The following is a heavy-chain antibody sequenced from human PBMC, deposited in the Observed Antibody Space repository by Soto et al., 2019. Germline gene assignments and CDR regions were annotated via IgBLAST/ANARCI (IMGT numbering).Heavy chain of an antibody. J-gene: IGHJ4*02. Sequence: SETLSLTCTVSGGSISSSSYYWGWIRQPPGKGLEWIGEINHSGSTNYNPSLKSRVTISVDTSKNQFSLKLSSVTAADTAVYYFARVRIWLLWFGESDGFDYWGQGTLVTVXS. CDR2: INHSGST. CDR1: GGSISSSSYY. CDR3: ARVRIWLLWFGESDGFDY. V-gene: IGHV4-39*07. D-gene: IGHD3-10*01.